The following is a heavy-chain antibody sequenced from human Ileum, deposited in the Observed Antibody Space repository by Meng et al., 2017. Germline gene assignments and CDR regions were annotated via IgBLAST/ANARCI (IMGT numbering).Heavy chain of an antibody. J-gene: IGHJ4*02. CDR2: SNRGGNT. CDR1: GGSIRGYY. V-gene: IGHV4-34*01. D-gene: IGHD6-13*01. Sequence: QLQLLRWGSVLLGPSQTLSLTGSDSGGSIRGYYWTWLRPPPGQGWVWIGDSNRGGNTNDNPVLKRLITMSDDTSKNQFFLNQTPVTPADTAVYCCARAWSSSWSFLAYWGQGGLVTVSS. CDR3: ARAWSSSWSFLAY.